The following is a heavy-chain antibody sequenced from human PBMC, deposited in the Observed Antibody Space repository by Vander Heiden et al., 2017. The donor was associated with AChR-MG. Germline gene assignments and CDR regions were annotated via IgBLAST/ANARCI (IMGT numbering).Heavy chain of an antibody. CDR2: INIDGRSI. J-gene: IGHJ6*02. D-gene: IGHD2-8*01. V-gene: IGHV3-74*01. CDR3: ARDSNVVESDAMVIEDNGMDV. CDR1: GFTFSSHW. Sequence: SLRLSCAASGFTFSSHWMHWVRQVPGKVLVWVARINIDGRSIRYADSVKGRCTISRDNAKNTLFLQMNSLRAEDMAVYYCARDSNVVESDAMVIEDNGMDVWGQGTTVTVSS.